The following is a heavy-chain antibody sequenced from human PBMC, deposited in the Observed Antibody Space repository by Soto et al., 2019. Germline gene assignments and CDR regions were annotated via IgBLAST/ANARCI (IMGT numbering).Heavy chain of an antibody. CDR2: ISYDGSNK. Sequence: GGSLRLSCAASGFTFSSYAIHWVRQAPGKGLEWVAVISYDGSNKYYAESFKGRFTISRDNSANTLFLQMTSLRAEDTAVYYCAKEGPALRLDGYFDYWGQGTLVTVSS. CDR1: GFTFSSYA. CDR3: AKEGPALRLDGYFDY. J-gene: IGHJ4*02. D-gene: IGHD2-2*01. V-gene: IGHV3-30-3*01.